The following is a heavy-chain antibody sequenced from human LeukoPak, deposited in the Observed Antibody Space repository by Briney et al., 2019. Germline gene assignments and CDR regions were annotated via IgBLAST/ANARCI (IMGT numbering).Heavy chain of an antibody. CDR2: ISAYNGNT. J-gene: IGHJ6*02. V-gene: IGHV1-18*01. D-gene: IGHD5-18*01. Sequence: GASVEVSCKASGYTFTSYGISWVRQAPGQGLEWMGWISAYNGNTNYAQKLQGRVTMTTDTSTSTAYMELRSLRSDDTAVYYCARGNVDTAIYYYYGMDVWGQGTTVTVSS. CDR1: GYTFTSYG. CDR3: ARGNVDTAIYYYYGMDV.